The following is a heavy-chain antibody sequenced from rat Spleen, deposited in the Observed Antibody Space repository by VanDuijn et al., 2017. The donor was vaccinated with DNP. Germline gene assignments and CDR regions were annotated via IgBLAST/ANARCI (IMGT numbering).Heavy chain of an antibody. CDR2: ITNSGGST. CDR3: ATHGTGITNYAMDA. Sequence: EVQLVESGGGLVQPGRSLKLSCAASGFTFSNYGMAWVRQAPTKGLEWVASITNSGGSTYYRDSVKGRFTISRDNAKSTLYLQMDSLRSEDTATYYCATHGTGITNYAMDAWGQGTSVTVSS. CDR1: GFTFSNYG. D-gene: IGHD1-4*01. J-gene: IGHJ4*01. V-gene: IGHV5S13*01.